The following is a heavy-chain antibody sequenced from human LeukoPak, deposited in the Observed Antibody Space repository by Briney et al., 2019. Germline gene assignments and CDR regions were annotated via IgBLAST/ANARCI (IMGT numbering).Heavy chain of an antibody. CDR1: GFTFSSYG. CDR2: ITNSGGST. D-gene: IGHD6-13*01. V-gene: IGHV3-23*01. CDR3: AKSGSIWYYFDY. J-gene: IGHJ4*02. Sequence: SGGCLRLSCVASGFTFSSYGMSWVRQAPGKGLEWVSAITNSGGSTEYADSVKGRFTISRDNSKNTLYLQMNSLRAEDTAVYYCAKSGSIWYYFDYWGQGTLVTVAS.